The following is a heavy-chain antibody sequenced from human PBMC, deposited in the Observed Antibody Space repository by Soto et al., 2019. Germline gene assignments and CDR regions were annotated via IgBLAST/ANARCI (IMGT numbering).Heavy chain of an antibody. CDR2: ISYDGSNK. Sequence: GGSLRLSCAASGFTFSSYGMHWVRQAPGKGLEWVAVISYDGSNKYYADSVKGRFTISRDNSKNTLYLQMNSLRAEDTAVYYCAKDPFDKGTTYYYDSSPGPLDYWGQGTLVTVSS. J-gene: IGHJ4*02. CDR1: GFTFSSYG. V-gene: IGHV3-30*18. CDR3: AKDPFDKGTTYYYDSSPGPLDY. D-gene: IGHD3-22*01.